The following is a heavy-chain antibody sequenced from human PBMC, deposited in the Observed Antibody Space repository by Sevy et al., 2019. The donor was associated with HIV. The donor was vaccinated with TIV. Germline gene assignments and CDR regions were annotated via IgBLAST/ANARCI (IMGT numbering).Heavy chain of an antibody. D-gene: IGHD3-10*01. Sequence: ASVKVSCKAAGYNFTSYYIHWVRQAPGQGLEWMGIITPSGDTTTYSQKFQGRVTMTSDTSTSTVYMELSSLRYDDPAGYYCTRVRSFGFEYWGQGTLVTVSS. V-gene: IGHV1-46*01. CDR1: GYNFTSYY. J-gene: IGHJ4*02. CDR3: TRVRSFGFEY. CDR2: ITPSGDTT.